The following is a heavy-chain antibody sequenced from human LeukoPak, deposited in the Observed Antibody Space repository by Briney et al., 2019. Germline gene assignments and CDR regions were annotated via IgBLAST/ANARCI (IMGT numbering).Heavy chain of an antibody. V-gene: IGHV3-33*01. CDR3: ARARSSTEYSSAYTHFDY. Sequence: PGGSLRLSCAAPGFTFSSYGMHWVRQAPGKGLEWVAVIWYDGSNKYYADSVKGRFTISRDNSKNTLYLQMNSLRAEDTAVYYCARARSSTEYSSAYTHFDYWGQGTLVTVSS. D-gene: IGHD6-6*01. CDR2: IWYDGSNK. CDR1: GFTFSSYG. J-gene: IGHJ4*02.